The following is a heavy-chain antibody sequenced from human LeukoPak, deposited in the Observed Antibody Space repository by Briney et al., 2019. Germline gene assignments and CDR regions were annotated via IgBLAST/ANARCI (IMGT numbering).Heavy chain of an antibody. V-gene: IGHV3-23*01. J-gene: IGHJ4*02. CDR1: GFTFDNYA. D-gene: IGHD2-2*01. CDR2: ISGSGDST. Sequence: PGGSLRLSCAASGFTFDNYAMTWVRQAPGKGLEWVSIISGSGDSTHYADSVKGRFTISRATTKNTMYMQMNSLRVEAASDYYSVKGCSYTGCYTSEYWGQGTLVTVSS. CDR3: VKGCSYTGCYTSEY.